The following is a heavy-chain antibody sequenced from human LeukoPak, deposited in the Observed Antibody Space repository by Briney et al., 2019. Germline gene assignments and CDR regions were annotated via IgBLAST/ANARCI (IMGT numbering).Heavy chain of an antibody. Sequence: SETLSLTCAVYGGSFSGYYWSWIRQPPGKGLEWIGEINHSGSTNYNPSLKSRVTISVDTSKNQFSLKLSSVTAADAAVYYCATQILLCHYYWGQGTLVTVSS. CDR2: INHSGST. CDR1: GGSFSGYY. D-gene: IGHD3-10*01. J-gene: IGHJ4*02. CDR3: ATQILLCHYY. V-gene: IGHV4-34*01.